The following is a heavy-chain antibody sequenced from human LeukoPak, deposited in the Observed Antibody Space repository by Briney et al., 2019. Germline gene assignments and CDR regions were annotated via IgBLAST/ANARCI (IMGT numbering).Heavy chain of an antibody. V-gene: IGHV3-23*01. CDR2: ISGSGGST. Sequence: GGSLRLSCAASGFTFSSYAMSWVRQAPGKGLEWVSAISGSGGSTYYADSVKGRFTISRDNSKNTLYLQMNSLRAEGTAVYYCAKPPYCTNGVCRDYWGQGTLVTVSS. D-gene: IGHD2-8*01. CDR3: AKPPYCTNGVCRDY. J-gene: IGHJ4*02. CDR1: GFTFSSYA.